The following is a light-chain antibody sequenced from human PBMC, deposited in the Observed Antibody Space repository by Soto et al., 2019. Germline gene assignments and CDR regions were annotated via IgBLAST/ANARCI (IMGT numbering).Light chain of an antibody. CDR1: QSVDIN. CDR3: QQYGSSPRT. V-gene: IGKV3-20*01. Sequence: IVLTQSPATLSVSTGERVTLSCRASQSVDINLAWYQQKPGQAPRLLIYGASSRATGIPDRFSGSGSGTDFTLTISRLEPEDFAVYYCQQYGSSPRTFGQGTKVDVK. CDR2: GAS. J-gene: IGKJ1*01.